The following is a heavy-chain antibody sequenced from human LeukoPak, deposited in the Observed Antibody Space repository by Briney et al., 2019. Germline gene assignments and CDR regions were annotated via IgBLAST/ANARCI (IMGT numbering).Heavy chain of an antibody. V-gene: IGHV4-59*01. CDR3: ARGREWFGEFQVGFDP. J-gene: IGHJ5*02. CDR2: IYYSGST. Sequence: SETLSLTCTVSGGSISSCYWSWIRQPPGKGLEWIGYIYYSGSTNYNPSLKSRVTISVDTSKNQFSLKLSSVAAADTAVYYCARGREWFGEFQVGFDPWGQGTLVTVSS. CDR1: GGSISSCY. D-gene: IGHD3-10*01.